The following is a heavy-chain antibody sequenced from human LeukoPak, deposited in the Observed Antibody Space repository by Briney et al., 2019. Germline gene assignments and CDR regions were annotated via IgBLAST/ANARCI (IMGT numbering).Heavy chain of an antibody. D-gene: IGHD6-13*01. Sequence: PSGTLSLTCAVSGGSISSSSYSWGWIRQPPGKGLEWIGSIYYSGNTYYNPSLKSRVTISVDTSKNQFSLKLNSVTAADTAVYYCARHVRKRGIAAAGSPGWFDPWGQGTLVTVST. J-gene: IGHJ5*02. CDR2: IYYSGNT. CDR3: ARHVRKRGIAAAGSPGWFDP. CDR1: GGSISSSSYS. V-gene: IGHV4-39*01.